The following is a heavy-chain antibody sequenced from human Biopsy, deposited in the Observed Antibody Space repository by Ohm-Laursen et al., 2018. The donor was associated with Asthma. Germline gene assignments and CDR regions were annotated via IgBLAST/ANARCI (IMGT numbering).Heavy chain of an antibody. V-gene: IGHV3-33*01. D-gene: IGHD4-17*01. CDR3: ARKARHGDYDFDY. CDR2: IWYDGSNK. CDR1: GLTFSSYG. J-gene: IGHJ4*02. Sequence: SLRLSCAAHGLTFSSYGMHWVRQAPGKGLEWVAVIWYDGSNKYYADSVKGRFTISRDNSKNTLYLQMNSLRAEDTAVYYCARKARHGDYDFDYWGQGTLVTVSS.